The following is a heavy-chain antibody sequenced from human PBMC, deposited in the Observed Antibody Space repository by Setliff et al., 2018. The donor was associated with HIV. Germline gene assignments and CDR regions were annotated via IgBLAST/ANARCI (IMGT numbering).Heavy chain of an antibody. V-gene: IGHV4-39*07. CDR3: ARAVSHVDY. J-gene: IGHJ4*02. Sequence: SETLSLTCTVSGVSISSTSYYWSWIRQPAGKGLEWIGRIYHSGSTYYNPSLKSRVTISVDTSKNQFSLKLSSVTAADTAVYYCARAVSHVDYWGQGTLVTVSS. CDR2: IYHSGST. CDR1: GVSISSTSYY.